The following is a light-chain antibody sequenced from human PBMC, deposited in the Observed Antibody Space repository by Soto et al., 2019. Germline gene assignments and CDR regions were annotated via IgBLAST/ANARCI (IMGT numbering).Light chain of an antibody. CDR2: SNN. CDR3: AAWDDSLSVFYV. Sequence: QSVLTQPPSASGTPGQRVTISCPGSSSNIGSNYVYWYQQLPGTAPKLLIYSNNQRPSGVPDRFSGSKSGTSASLAISGLRSEDEADYYCAAWDDSLSVFYVFGTGTKLTVL. J-gene: IGLJ1*01. CDR1: SSNIGSNY. V-gene: IGLV1-47*02.